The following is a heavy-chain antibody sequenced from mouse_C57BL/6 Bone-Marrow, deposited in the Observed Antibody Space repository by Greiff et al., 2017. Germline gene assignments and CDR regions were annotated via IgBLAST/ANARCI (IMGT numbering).Heavy chain of an antibody. Sequence: QVQLQQPGAELVMPGASVKLSCKASGYTFTSYWMHWVKQRPGQGLEWIGEIDPSDSYTNYNQKFTGKSTLTVDKSSRTAYMQLSSHTSEDSAVYNCARESHYYSKPDAMDYWGQGTSVTVSS. CDR1: GYTFTSYW. J-gene: IGHJ4*01. D-gene: IGHD2-5*01. V-gene: IGHV1-69*01. CDR2: IDPSDSYT. CDR3: ARESHYYSKPDAMDY.